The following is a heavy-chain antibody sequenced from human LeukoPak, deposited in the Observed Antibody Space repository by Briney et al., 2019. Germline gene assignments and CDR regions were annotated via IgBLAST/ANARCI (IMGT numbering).Heavy chain of an antibody. Sequence: SETLSLTCAVYGGSFSGHHWTWIRQAPGKGLEWIGESTHTGSTNYNPSLKSRVTISVDTSKNQFSLKLTSVSAADTAVYHCARGRTGAAALDFWGPGTLVTVSS. D-gene: IGHD2-2*01. CDR3: ARGRTGAAALDF. CDR1: GGSFSGHH. CDR2: STHTGST. J-gene: IGHJ4*02. V-gene: IGHV4-34*01.